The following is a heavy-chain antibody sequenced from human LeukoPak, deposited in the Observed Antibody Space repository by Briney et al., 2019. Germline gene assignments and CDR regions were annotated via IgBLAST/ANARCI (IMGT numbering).Heavy chain of an antibody. V-gene: IGHV3-23*01. CDR2: ISGSGGST. D-gene: IGHD4-17*01. Sequence: GGSLRLSCAASGFTFSSYAMSWVRQAPGKGLEWVSAISGSGGSTYYADSVKGRFTISRDKSKNTLYLQMNSLRAEDTAVYYCAKTDYGDYGLDAFDIWGQGTMVTVSS. CDR1: GFTFSSYA. J-gene: IGHJ3*02. CDR3: AKTDYGDYGLDAFDI.